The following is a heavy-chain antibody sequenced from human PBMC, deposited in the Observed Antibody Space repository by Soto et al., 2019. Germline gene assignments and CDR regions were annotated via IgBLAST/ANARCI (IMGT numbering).Heavy chain of an antibody. D-gene: IGHD5-12*01. V-gene: IGHV1-18*01. CDR1: GYSFTTYG. CDR2: TSSNNGKT. Sequence: QVQLMQSRTEVKRPGASVTVSCKTSGYSFTTYGISWVRQAPGQGLEWMGWTSSNNGKTKYAQKFQGRVTMTTDKSTNTVHMELRSLRSGDTAVYYCVRTSVAQSEDYFDYWGQGTLVTVSS. J-gene: IGHJ4*02. CDR3: VRTSVAQSEDYFDY.